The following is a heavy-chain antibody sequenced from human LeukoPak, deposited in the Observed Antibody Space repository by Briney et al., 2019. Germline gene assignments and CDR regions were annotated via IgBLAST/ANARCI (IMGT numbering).Heavy chain of an antibody. Sequence: GGSLRLSCAASGFTFSSYEMNWVRQAPGKGLEWVSYISSSGSTIYYADSVKGRFTISRGNAKNSLYLQMNSLRAEDTAVYYCARDYGGSSPFDYWGQGTLVTVSS. D-gene: IGHD4-23*01. CDR1: GFTFSSYE. V-gene: IGHV3-48*03. CDR3: ARDYGGSSPFDY. CDR2: ISSSGSTI. J-gene: IGHJ4*02.